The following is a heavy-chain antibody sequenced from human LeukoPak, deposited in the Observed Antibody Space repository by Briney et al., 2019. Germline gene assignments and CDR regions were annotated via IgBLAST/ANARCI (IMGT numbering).Heavy chain of an antibody. J-gene: IGHJ4*02. V-gene: IGHV6-1*01. CDR2: TYYRSRWYN. CDR1: GESVSSNNAA. CDR3: ARSGGTASGKYERATLDY. D-gene: IGHD1-26*01. Sequence: SQTLSLTCDISGESVSSNNAAWNWIRQSPSRGLEWLGRTYYRSRWYNDYAVPLKSRMPINADTSKNHFSLQLNSVTPEDTAVYYCARSGGTASGKYERATLDYWGQGTLVTVSS.